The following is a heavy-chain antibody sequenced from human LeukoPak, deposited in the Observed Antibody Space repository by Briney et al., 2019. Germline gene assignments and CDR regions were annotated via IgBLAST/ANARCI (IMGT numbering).Heavy chain of an antibody. Sequence: PGGSLRLSCAASGFTFSTYDMTWVRQAPGKGLEWVSSISGSGGSTYYADSVKGRFTTSRDNSKNTLYLQMNGLRAEDTAVYYCAKDLAAVPGNKYFAYWGHGTLVTVSS. CDR2: ISGSGGST. D-gene: IGHD6-19*01. CDR1: GFTFSTYD. CDR3: AKDLAAVPGNKYFAY. V-gene: IGHV3-23*01. J-gene: IGHJ4*01.